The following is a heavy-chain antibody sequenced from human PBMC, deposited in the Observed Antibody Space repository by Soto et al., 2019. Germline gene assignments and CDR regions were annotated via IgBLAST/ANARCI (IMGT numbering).Heavy chain of an antibody. D-gene: IGHD2-15*01. J-gene: IGHJ4*02. CDR3: AKEYCSGGSCFQYFDY. V-gene: IGHV3-23*01. Sequence: GSLRLSCAASGFTFSSYAMSWVRQAPGKGLEWVSAISGSGGSTYYADSVKGRFTISRDNSKNTLYLQMNSLRAEDTAVYYCAKEYCSGGSCFQYFDYWGQGTLVTVSS. CDR1: GFTFSSYA. CDR2: ISGSGGST.